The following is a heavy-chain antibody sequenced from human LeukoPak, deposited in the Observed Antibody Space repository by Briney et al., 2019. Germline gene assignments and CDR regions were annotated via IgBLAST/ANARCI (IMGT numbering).Heavy chain of an antibody. CDR1: SGSISSYY. CDR2: IYYSGST. V-gene: IGHV4-59*01. D-gene: IGHD2-2*02. CDR3: ARGDCSSTSCYTSGHWFDP. Sequence: SETLSLTCTVSSGSISSYYWSWIRQPPGKGLEWIGYIYYSGSTNYNPSLKSRVTISVDTSKNQFSLKLSSVTAADTAVYYCARGDCSSTSCYTSGHWFDPWGQGTLVTVSS. J-gene: IGHJ5*02.